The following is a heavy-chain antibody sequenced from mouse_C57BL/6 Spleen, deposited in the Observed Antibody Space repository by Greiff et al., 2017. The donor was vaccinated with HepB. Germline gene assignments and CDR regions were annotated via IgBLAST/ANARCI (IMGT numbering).Heavy chain of an antibody. J-gene: IGHJ2*01. CDR1: GYTFTSYW. D-gene: IGHD1-1*01. Sequence: QVQLQQPGAELVKPGASVKLSCKASGYTFTSYWMQWVKQRPGQGLEWVGEIDPSDSYTNYHQKFKGKATLTVDTSSSTAYMQLSSLTSEDSAVYYCASADGSRNFDYWGQGTTLTVSS. CDR3: ASADGSRNFDY. V-gene: IGHV1-50*01. CDR2: IDPSDSYT.